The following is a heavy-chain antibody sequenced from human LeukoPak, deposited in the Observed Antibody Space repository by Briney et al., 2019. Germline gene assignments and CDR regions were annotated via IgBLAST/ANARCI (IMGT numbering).Heavy chain of an antibody. D-gene: IGHD6-19*01. V-gene: IGHV4-39*01. CDR2: IYYSGST. Sequence: SETLSLTCTVSGGSISSSSYYWGWIRQPPGKGLEWIGSIYYSGSTYYNPSLKRRVTISVDTSKNQFSLKLSSVTAADTAVYYCARIYSSGWSPRDAFDIWGQGTMVTVSS. J-gene: IGHJ3*02. CDR3: ARIYSSGWSPRDAFDI. CDR1: GGSISSSSYY.